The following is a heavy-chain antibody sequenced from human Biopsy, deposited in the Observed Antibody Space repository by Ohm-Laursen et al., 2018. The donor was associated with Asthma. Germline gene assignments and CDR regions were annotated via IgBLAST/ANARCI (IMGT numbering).Heavy chain of an antibody. CDR3: AKRRGYSDLTDFDH. V-gene: IGHV3-30*18. D-gene: IGHD3-3*01. CDR2: VSYDGGIA. CDR1: GFSFSNFA. Sequence: SLRLSCSASGFSFSNFAIHWVRQAPGKGLEWVAVVSYDGGIAHYADSMKGRFTISRDNAKSTLYLQMNRLRTDDTAVYYCAKRRGYSDLTDFDHWGQGTLVTVSS. J-gene: IGHJ4*02.